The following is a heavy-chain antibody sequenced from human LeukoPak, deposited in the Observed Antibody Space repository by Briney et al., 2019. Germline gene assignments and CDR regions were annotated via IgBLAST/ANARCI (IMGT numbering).Heavy chain of an antibody. CDR1: GDSISSTNW. CDR2: IHYSGTS. V-gene: IGHV4-28*01. J-gene: IGHJ4*02. Sequence: PADTLSLTCGGSGDSISSTNWWAWIRQPPGEGLEWIGYIHYSGTSYYNPSLKSRATMSVQTSKNQFSLKLSPLTAVDTAVYYCAKTYCSTTTRYAFDYWGQGTLVTVSS. CDR3: AKTYCSTTTRYAFDY. D-gene: IGHD2-2*01.